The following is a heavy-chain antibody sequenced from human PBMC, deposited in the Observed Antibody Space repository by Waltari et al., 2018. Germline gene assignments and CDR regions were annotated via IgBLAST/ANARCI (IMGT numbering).Heavy chain of an antibody. D-gene: IGHD2-8*01. Sequence: QVQFVQSGSELKKPGASVKISCKTSGYNFTTYPINWVRQAPGQGLEWMGWINTNTGNPTYVQGFTGRFVFSLDTSVRTAYVEISSLKDEDTAIYYCAGVSWGQGTLVTVSS. CDR3: AGVS. CDR1: GYNFTTYP. J-gene: IGHJ5*02. V-gene: IGHV7-4-1*02. CDR2: INTNTGNP.